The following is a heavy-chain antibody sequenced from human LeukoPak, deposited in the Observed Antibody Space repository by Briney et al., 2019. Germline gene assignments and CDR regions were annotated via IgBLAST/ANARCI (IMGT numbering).Heavy chain of an antibody. J-gene: IGHJ4*02. CDR1: GGSFSGYY. V-gene: IGHV4-34*01. Sequence: SETLSLTCAVYGGSFSGYYWSWIRQPPGKGLEWIGEINHSGSTNYNPSLKSRVTISVDTSKNQFSLKLSSVTAADTAVYYCARGGVEIHLFITTIDPYYFDYWGQGTLVTVSS. CDR2: INHSGST. D-gene: IGHD3-22*01. CDR3: ARGGVEIHLFITTIDPYYFDY.